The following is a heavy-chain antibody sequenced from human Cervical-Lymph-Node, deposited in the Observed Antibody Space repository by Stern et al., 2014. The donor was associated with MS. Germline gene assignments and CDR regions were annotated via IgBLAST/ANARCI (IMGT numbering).Heavy chain of an antibody. J-gene: IGHJ6*02. CDR3: ARGRQLVRGNGYYYGMDV. CDR1: GFTFSSYA. CDR2: ISYDGNNK. D-gene: IGHD6-6*01. V-gene: IGHV3-30-3*01. Sequence: DQLVESGGGVVQPGRSLRLSCAASGFTFSSYAMHWVRQAPGKGLEWVALISYDGNNKYYADSVKGRFTISRDNSKNTLYVQTNSLRAEDTAVYYCARGRQLVRGNGYYYGMDVWGQGTTVTVSS.